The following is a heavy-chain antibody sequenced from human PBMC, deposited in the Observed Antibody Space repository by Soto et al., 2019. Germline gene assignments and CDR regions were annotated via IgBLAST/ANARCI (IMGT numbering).Heavy chain of an antibody. Sequence: DVQLVESGGGLVQPGRSLRLSCAASGFTFDDYAMHWVRQAPGKGLEWVSGISWNSGSIGYADSVKGRFTISRDNAKNSLYLQMNSLRAEDTALYYCAKGKGVYYYYYMDVWGKGTTVTVSS. CDR1: GFTFDDYA. D-gene: IGHD3-16*01. J-gene: IGHJ6*03. V-gene: IGHV3-9*01. CDR3: AKGKGVYYYYYMDV. CDR2: ISWNSGSI.